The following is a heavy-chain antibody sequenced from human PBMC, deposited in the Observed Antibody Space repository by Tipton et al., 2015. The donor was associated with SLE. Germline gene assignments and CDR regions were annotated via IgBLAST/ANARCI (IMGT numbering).Heavy chain of an antibody. CDR3: ARAGREMVVVPAAMADY. V-gene: IGHV4-34*01. Sequence: LRLSCAVYGGSFSGYYWSWIRQPPGKGLEWIGEINHSGSTLYNPSLKSRVTISVVTSKNQFSLKLSSVTAADTAVYYCARAGREMVVVPAAMADYWGQGTLVTGSS. CDR1: GGSFSGYY. D-gene: IGHD2-2*01. CDR2: INHSGST. J-gene: IGHJ4*02.